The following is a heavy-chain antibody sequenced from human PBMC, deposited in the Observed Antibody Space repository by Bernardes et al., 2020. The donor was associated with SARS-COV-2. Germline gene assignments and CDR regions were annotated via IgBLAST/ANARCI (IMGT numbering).Heavy chain of an antibody. Sequence: LRLSCAASGFTFSSYGMHWVRQAPGKGLEWVAVIWYDGNNKEYVDSVKGRFTISRDNSKNTLYLQMNSLRAEDTAIYYCATERSSHTTMARGSAWDYWGQGALVIVSS. CDR3: ATERSSHTTMARGSAWDY. J-gene: IGHJ4*02. CDR2: IWYDGNNK. CDR1: GFTFSSYG. D-gene: IGHD5-18*01. V-gene: IGHV3-33*01.